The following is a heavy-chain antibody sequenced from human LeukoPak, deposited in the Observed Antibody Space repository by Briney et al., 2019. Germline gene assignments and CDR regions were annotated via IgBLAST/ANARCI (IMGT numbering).Heavy chain of an antibody. V-gene: IGHV1-18*01. CDR2: ISAYNGNT. CDR3: ARAVNHYYDSSGYYYFDY. CDR1: GYTFTSYG. D-gene: IGHD3-22*01. Sequence: ASVKVSCKASGYTFTSYGISWVRQAPGQGLEWMGWISAYNGNTNYAQKLQGRVTMTTDTSTSTAYMELRSLRSDDTAVYYCARAVNHYYDSSGYYYFDYWGQGTLVTVSS. J-gene: IGHJ4*02.